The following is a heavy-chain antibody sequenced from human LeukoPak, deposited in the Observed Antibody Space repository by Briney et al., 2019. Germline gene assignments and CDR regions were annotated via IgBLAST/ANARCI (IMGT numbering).Heavy chain of an antibody. CDR3: ARDFSSGWSDYYYYMDV. CDR1: GYTFTSYD. J-gene: IGHJ6*03. Sequence: ASVKVSCKASGYTFTSYDINWVRQATGQGLEWMGWMNPNSSNTGYAQKFQGRVTMTRNTSISTAYMELSSLRSEDTAVYYCARDFSSGWSDYYYYMDVWGKGTTVTVSS. CDR2: MNPNSSNT. D-gene: IGHD6-19*01. V-gene: IGHV1-8*01.